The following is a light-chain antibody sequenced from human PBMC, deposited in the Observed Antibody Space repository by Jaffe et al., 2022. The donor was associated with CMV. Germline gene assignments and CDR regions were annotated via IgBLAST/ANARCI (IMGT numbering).Light chain of an antibody. Sequence: DIQMTQSPSSLSASVGDRVTITCRASQSISSNLNWYQQEPGKAPKLLIYAASSLQSGVPSRFSGSGSGADFTLAISSLQPEDSATYYCQQSYTTPLTFGGGTKVEIK. CDR1: QSISSN. V-gene: IGKV1-39*01. CDR2: AAS. CDR3: QQSYTTPLT. J-gene: IGKJ4*01.